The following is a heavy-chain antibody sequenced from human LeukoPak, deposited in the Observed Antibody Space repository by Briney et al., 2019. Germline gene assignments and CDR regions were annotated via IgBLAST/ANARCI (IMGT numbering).Heavy chain of an antibody. CDR2: ISAYNGNT. Sequence: ASVKVSCKASGYTFTSYGISWVRQAPGQGLEWMGWISAYNGNTNYAQKLQGRVTMTTDTSTSTAYMELRSLRSDDTAVYYCARIRIVVVPAAIENNWSDPWGQGTLVTVSS. CDR3: ARIRIVVVPAAIENNWSDP. CDR1: GYTFTSYG. V-gene: IGHV1-18*01. J-gene: IGHJ5*02. D-gene: IGHD2-2*02.